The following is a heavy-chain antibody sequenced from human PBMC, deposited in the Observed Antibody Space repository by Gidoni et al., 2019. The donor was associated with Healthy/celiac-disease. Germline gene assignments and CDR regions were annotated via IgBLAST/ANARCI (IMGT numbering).Heavy chain of an antibody. V-gene: IGHV4-34*01. CDR1: GGSFSGSY. CDR2: INHSGST. D-gene: IGHD3-3*01. Sequence: QVQLQQWGAGLLKPSETLSLTCAVHGGSFSGSYWRWIRQPPGKGLEWIGEINHSGSTNYNPSLKSRVTISVDTSKNQFSLKLSSVTAADTAVYYCARKIRGRIFGVVTQTYYYYGMDVWGQGTTVTVSS. CDR3: ARKIRGRIFGVVTQTYYYYGMDV. J-gene: IGHJ6*02.